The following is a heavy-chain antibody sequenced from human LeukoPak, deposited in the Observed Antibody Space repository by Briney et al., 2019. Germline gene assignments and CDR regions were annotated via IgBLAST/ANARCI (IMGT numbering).Heavy chain of an antibody. D-gene: IGHD1-26*01. Sequence: PGGSLRLSCAASGFTFSSYAMSWVRQAPGKGLEWVSAISGSGGSTYYADSVKGRFTISRDNSKNTLYLQMNSLRAEDTAVYYCAKVTGVVGATVLANDYWGQGTLVTVSS. CDR2: ISGSGGST. CDR3: AKVTGVVGATVLANDY. J-gene: IGHJ4*02. V-gene: IGHV3-23*01. CDR1: GFTFSSYA.